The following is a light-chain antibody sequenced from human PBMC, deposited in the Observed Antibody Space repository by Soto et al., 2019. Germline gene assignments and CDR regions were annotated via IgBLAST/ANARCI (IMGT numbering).Light chain of an antibody. CDR1: QSVGSN. CDR3: QQYGPSLIT. CDR2: DAS. Sequence: ENVLTQSPGTLSLSPGERATLSCRASQSVGSNLAWYQQRPGQAPTLLISDASTRATGIPDRFSGSGSGTDFTLTISRLEPEDYAHYYCQQYGPSLITFGQGTRLESK. V-gene: IGKV3-20*01. J-gene: IGKJ5*01.